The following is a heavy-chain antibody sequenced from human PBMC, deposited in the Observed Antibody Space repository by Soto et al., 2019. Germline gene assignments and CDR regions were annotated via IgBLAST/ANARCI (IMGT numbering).Heavy chain of an antibody. Sequence: QVQLVESGGGVVQPGGSLRLSCTTSGFTFNTYGMYWVRQAPGKGLEWVAIIWYDGSNKYYGDSVKGRFTISRDNSKNTLYLQMNRLIAEDTALYYCARGDCTGAYCYSWPFNYGVDVWGQGTTVTVSS. CDR2: IWYDGSNK. D-gene: IGHD2-15*01. CDR3: ARGDCTGAYCYSWPFNYGVDV. J-gene: IGHJ6*02. V-gene: IGHV3-33*08. CDR1: GFTFNTYG.